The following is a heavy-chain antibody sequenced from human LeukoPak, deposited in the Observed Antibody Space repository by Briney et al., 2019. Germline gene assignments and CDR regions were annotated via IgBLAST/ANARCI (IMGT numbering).Heavy chain of an antibody. D-gene: IGHD1-26*01. V-gene: IGHV3-30*18. CDR1: GFTFSTYG. CDR2: ISKDGSNK. CDR3: AKDLADRTVGATDDWYFDL. Sequence: PGGSLRLSCAASGFTFSTYGLHWVRQAPGKGLEWVAVISKDGSNKNYVDSVRGRFTISRDNSKNTLYLQMNSLRAEDTAVYYCAKDLADRTVGATDDWYFDLWGRGTLVTVSS. J-gene: IGHJ2*01.